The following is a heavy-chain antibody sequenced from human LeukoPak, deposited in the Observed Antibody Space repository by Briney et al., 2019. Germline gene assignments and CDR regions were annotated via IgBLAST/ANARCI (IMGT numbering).Heavy chain of an antibody. J-gene: IGHJ4*02. V-gene: IGHV5-51*01. CDR1: GYSFTSYW. D-gene: IGHD2-15*01. Sequence: GESLKISCKGSGYSFTSYWIGWVREMPGKGLEWMGIIYPGYSDTRYSPSFQGQVTISADKSISTASLQWSSLKASATAMYYCARVLGYCSGGSCSKFDSWGQGTLVTVSS. CDR2: IYPGYSDT. CDR3: ARVLGYCSGGSCSKFDS.